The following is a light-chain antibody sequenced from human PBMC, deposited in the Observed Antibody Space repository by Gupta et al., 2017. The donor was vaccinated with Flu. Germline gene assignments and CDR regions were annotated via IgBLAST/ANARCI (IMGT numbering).Light chain of an antibody. J-gene: IGLJ3*02. CDR1: SSNIGAGYD. CDR2: GNS. CDR3: QSSDSSLTGWV. Sequence: QSVLTQPPSVSGAPGQRVTISCTGSSSNIGAGYDVHWYQQLPGKAPKLLMYGNSNRPSGVPDRFSGSKSGTSDSLAINGLQAEDEAEYYCQSSDSSLTGWVFGGGTKLTVL. V-gene: IGLV1-40*01.